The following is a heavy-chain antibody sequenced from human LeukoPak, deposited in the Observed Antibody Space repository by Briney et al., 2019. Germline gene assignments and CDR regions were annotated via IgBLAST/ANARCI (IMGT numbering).Heavy chain of an antibody. CDR1: GFTFSVYG. V-gene: IGHV3-30*18. J-gene: IGHJ4*02. Sequence: GGSLRLSCAASGFTFSVYGMHWVRQAPGKGLEWVAVISYDGSNKYYADSVKGRFTLSRDNSKNTLFLQMNRLRTEDTAVYYCAKVKTCSFYYFDNWGQGTLVTVSS. CDR3: AKVKTCSFYYFDN. D-gene: IGHD2/OR15-2a*01. CDR2: ISYDGSNK.